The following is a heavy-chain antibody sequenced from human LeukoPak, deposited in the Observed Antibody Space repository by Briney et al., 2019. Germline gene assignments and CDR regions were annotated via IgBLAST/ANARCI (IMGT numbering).Heavy chain of an antibody. CDR1: GFTFSSYA. V-gene: IGHV3-23*01. CDR2: ISGSGGST. J-gene: IGHJ4*02. Sequence: GGSLRLSCAASGFTFSSYAMSWVRQAPGKGLEWVSAISGSGGSTYYADSVKGRFTISRDNSKNTLYLQMNSLRAEDTAVYYCAKDRYDYSNYGPYDYWGQGTLVTVSS. CDR3: AKDRYDYSNYGPYDY. D-gene: IGHD4-11*01.